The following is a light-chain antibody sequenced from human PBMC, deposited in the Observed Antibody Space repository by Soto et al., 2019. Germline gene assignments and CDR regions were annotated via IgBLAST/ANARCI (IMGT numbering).Light chain of an antibody. Sequence: VGDKVTITCRTSQSISRWLARYQQKPGKAPKLLIYKASSLESGVPSRFSGSGSGTEFTLTISSLQPDDFATYYCQQYNSYSWTFGQGTKVDIK. V-gene: IGKV1-5*03. CDR1: QSISRW. CDR3: QQYNSYSWT. J-gene: IGKJ1*01. CDR2: KAS.